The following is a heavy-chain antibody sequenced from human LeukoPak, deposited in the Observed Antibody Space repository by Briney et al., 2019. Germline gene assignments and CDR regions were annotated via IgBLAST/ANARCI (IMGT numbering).Heavy chain of an antibody. V-gene: IGHV1-46*01. Sequence: ASVKVSCKASGYTFTSCYMHWVRQAPGQGLEWMGIINPSGGSTSYAQKFQGRVTMTRDTSTSTVYMELSSLRSEDTAVYYCARASDYDILAGSLYYYYGMDVWGQGTTVTVSS. CDR1: GYTFTSCY. J-gene: IGHJ6*02. CDR3: ARASDYDILAGSLYYYYGMDV. D-gene: IGHD3-9*01. CDR2: INPSGGST.